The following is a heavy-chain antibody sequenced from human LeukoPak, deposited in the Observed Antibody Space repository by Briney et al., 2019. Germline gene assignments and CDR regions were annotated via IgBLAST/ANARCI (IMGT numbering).Heavy chain of an antibody. V-gene: IGHV4-4*07. CDR2: IYTSGST. J-gene: IGHJ5*02. D-gene: IGHD3-22*01. CDR3: ARGLTYDSSATFDP. Sequence: SETLSLTCTVSGGSISSYYWSWIRQPAGKGLEWIGRIYTSGSTNYNPSLKSRVTMSVDTSKNQFSLKLSSVTAADTAVFYCARGLTYDSSATFDPWGQGTLVTVSS. CDR1: GGSISSYY.